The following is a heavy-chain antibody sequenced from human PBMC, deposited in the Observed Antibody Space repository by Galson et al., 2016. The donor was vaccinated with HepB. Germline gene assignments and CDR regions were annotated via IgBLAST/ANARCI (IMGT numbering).Heavy chain of an antibody. Sequence: ETLSLTCAVSGGSINTSNWWRWLRQSPEKGLEWIGEMYHSGSANYNGALESRVTISVDKSKNEVSLKLRSVTAADPAVYYCARHPYVWGRRNWVGFDIWGQGTVVTVSS. J-gene: IGHJ3*02. CDR1: GGSINTSNW. D-gene: IGHD3-16*01. CDR3: ARHPYVWGRRNWVGFDI. V-gene: IGHV4-4*02. CDR2: MYHSGSA.